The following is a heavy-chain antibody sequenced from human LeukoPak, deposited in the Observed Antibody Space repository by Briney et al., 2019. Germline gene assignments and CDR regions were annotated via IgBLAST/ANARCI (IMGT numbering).Heavy chain of an antibody. CDR3: AKLGYYYDSPEDLNWIDP. CDR1: DFPLRRFG. J-gene: IGHJ5*02. V-gene: IGHV3-30*18. CDR2: ISYDGSKE. Sequence: GGSLRLSCVASDFPLRRFGMHWVRQAPGKGLQWAAVISYDGSKEYYADSVKGRFTISRDNSKNTLYLQMNSLRAEDTAVYYCAKLGYYYDSPEDLNWIDPWGQGTLVTVSS. D-gene: IGHD3-22*01.